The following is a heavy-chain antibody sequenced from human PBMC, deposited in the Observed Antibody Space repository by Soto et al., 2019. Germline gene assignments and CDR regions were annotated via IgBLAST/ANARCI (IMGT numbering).Heavy chain of an antibody. Sequence: PGGSLRLSCAASGFTFSSYAMSWVRQAPGKGLEWVSAISGSGGSTYYADSVKGRFTISRDNSKNTLYLQMNSLRAEDTAVYYCAKGRLGNCGGDCYPSYYYYYYYMDVWGKGTTVTVSS. V-gene: IGHV3-23*01. J-gene: IGHJ6*03. CDR1: GFTFSSYA. CDR2: ISGSGGST. CDR3: AKGRLGNCGGDCYPSYYYYYYYMDV. D-gene: IGHD2-21*01.